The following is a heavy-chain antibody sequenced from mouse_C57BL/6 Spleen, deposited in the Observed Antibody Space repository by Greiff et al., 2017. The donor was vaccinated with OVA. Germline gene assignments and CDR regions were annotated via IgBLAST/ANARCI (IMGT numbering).Heavy chain of an antibody. CDR3: ARGPLPFAY. J-gene: IGHJ3*01. Sequence: QVHVKQSGPGLVQPSQSLSITCTVSGFSLTSYGVHWVRQSPGKGLEWLGVIWSGGSTDYNAAFISRLSISKDNSKSQVFFKMNSLQADDTAIYYCARGPLPFAYWGQGTLVTVSA. CDR1: GFSLTSYG. CDR2: IWSGGST. D-gene: IGHD5-1*01. V-gene: IGHV2-2*01.